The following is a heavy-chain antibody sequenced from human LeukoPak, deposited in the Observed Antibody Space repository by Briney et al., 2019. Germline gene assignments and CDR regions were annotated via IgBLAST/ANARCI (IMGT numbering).Heavy chain of an antibody. CDR2: VYYSGTT. Sequence: PAETLSLTCIVCLGSISSYYWSWIRQPPGKGLEWIGYVYYSGTTKYNPSLKSGGDISVDTSKNQFSLELTSVTPADTAVYYCARLLVRGAIYYFDLWGRGALVTVS. D-gene: IGHD3-10*01. CDR1: LGSISSYY. CDR3: ARLLVRGAIYYFDL. V-gene: IGHV4-59*01. J-gene: IGHJ2*01.